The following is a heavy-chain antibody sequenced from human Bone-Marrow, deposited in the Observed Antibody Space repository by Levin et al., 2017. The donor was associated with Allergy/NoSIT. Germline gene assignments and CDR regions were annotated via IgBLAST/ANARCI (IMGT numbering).Heavy chain of an antibody. V-gene: IGHV4-39*01. Sequence: PSDTLSLTCTVSGGSFSSGPSYWAWIRQSPGKGLEWIGSVYSSGTTYYNPSLQSRVTISVDASKSQISLQLTSVTAADTAVYYCARHPTRITASGLWGQGTLVIVSS. CDR2: VYSSGTT. CDR1: GGSFSSGPSY. D-gene: IGHD3-10*01. CDR3: ARHPTRITASGL. J-gene: IGHJ4*02.